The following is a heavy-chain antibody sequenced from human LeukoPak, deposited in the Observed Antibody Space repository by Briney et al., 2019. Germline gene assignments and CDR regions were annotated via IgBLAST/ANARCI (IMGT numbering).Heavy chain of an antibody. Sequence: GALRLSCAASGFTFRLYAMTWVRQAPGEGLEWVSAISGNADTTYYADSVKGRFTISRDNSKNTLFLQMNNLRAEDTALYYCAGYTFGYWYFDLWGRGTLVTVSS. D-gene: IGHD5-18*01. CDR3: AGYTFGYWYFDL. CDR1: GFTFRLYA. V-gene: IGHV3-23*01. J-gene: IGHJ2*01. CDR2: ISGNADTT.